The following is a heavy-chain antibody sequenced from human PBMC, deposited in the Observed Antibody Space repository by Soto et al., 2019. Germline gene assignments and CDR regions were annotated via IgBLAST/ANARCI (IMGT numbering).Heavy chain of an antibody. CDR1: GGSFRGFY. D-gene: IGHD2-15*01. V-gene: IGHV4-38-2*01. CDR2: ISHTGRT. Sequence: PSETLSLTCAVSGGSFRGFYWGWIRQSPEKGLEWIGSISHTGRTSYNPSLKSRVSISVDTSKNQFSLTLTSVTAADTAVYYCARDPANLALAVAYFDSWGQGTLVTVSS. J-gene: IGHJ4*02. CDR3: ARDPANLALAVAYFDS.